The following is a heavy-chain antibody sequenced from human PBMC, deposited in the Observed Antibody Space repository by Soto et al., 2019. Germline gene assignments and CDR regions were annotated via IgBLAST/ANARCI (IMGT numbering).Heavy chain of an antibody. Sequence: APVKVSSKISGDTRTESSIHRKQQTPGKGLEWMGGFDPEDGETIYAQKFQGRVTMTEDTSTDTAYMELSRLRSEDTAVYYCATAMARGAFDIWGQGTMVPVS. J-gene: IGHJ3*02. D-gene: IGHD3-10*01. CDR2: FDPEDGET. CDR3: ATAMARGAFDI. CDR1: GDTRTESS. V-gene: IGHV1-24*01.